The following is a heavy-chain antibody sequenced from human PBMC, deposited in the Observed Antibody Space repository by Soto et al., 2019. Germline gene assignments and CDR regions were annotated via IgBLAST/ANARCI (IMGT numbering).Heavy chain of an antibody. CDR1: GFSFDDYA. J-gene: IGHJ3*02. V-gene: IGHV3-9*01. D-gene: IGHD3-3*01. CDR3: VKDRRTFGVTIPPDSYDM. CDR2: LIYNSGSV. Sequence: EVRLVESGGGLVLSGRSLRLSCAASGFSFDDYAMHWVRQAPGKGLEWVSGLIYNSGSVGYAGSVEGRFTISRDNAKNSLYQQMHSLRPEDTARYYCVKDRRTFGVTIPPDSYDMWGQGTVVTVSS.